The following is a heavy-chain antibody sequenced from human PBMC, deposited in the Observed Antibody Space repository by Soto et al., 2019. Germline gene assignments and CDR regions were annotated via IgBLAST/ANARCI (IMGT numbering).Heavy chain of an antibody. J-gene: IGHJ4*02. CDR3: AVSWYFGEFGLDV. CDR2: INKDGSEE. D-gene: IGHD3-10*01. CDR1: GFTFSSYW. Sequence: DVQLVESGGGLVQPGGSLRLSCAVSGFTFSSYWMTWVRQAPGKGLEWVANINKDGSEEKYVDSVKGRFIVSRDNGKSSMYLEMNSLRAEDTAVYYCAVSWYFGEFGLDVWGQGTRVTVSS. V-gene: IGHV3-7*02.